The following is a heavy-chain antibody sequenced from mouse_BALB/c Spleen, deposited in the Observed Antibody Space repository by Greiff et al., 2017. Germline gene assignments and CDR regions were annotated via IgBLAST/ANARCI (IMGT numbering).Heavy chain of an antibody. Sequence: VKLQQSGAELVRPGTSVKVSCKASGYAFTNYLIEWVKQRPGQGLEWIGVINPGSGGTNYNEKFKGKATLTADKSSSTAYMQLSSLTSDDSAVYFCAREASYYRYDGPPYWGQGTLVTVSA. CDR3: AREASYYRYDGPPY. D-gene: IGHD2-14*01. CDR1: GYAFTNYL. CDR2: INPGSGGT. V-gene: IGHV1-54*01. J-gene: IGHJ3*01.